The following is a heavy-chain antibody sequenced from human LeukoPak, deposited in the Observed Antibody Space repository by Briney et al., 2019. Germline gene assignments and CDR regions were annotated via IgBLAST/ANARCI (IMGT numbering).Heavy chain of an antibody. CDR1: GFTFSSYA. CDR3: AKALAVTTSSFDY. J-gene: IGHJ4*02. Sequence: QPGGSLRLSCAASGFTFSSYAMSWVRQAPGKGLEWVSAISGSGGSTYYADSVKGRLTISRDSSKNTLYLQMNSLRAEDTAVYYCAKALAVTTSSFDYWGQGTLVTVSS. V-gene: IGHV3-23*01. D-gene: IGHD4-17*01. CDR2: ISGSGGST.